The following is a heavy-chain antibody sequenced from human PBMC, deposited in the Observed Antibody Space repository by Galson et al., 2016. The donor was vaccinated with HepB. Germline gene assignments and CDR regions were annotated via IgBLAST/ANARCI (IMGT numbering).Heavy chain of an antibody. D-gene: IGHD1-26*01. Sequence: ETLSLTCTVSGGSISSSHYYCGWIRQPPGKGLEWIGNVYYSGSTYYNPSLKSRVTISVDTSKNQFPLKLTSVTAADTAVYYCATYLGGIVRASDYWGQGTLVTVSS. CDR1: GGSISSSHYY. J-gene: IGHJ4*02. CDR3: ATYLGGIVRASDY. CDR2: VYYSGST. V-gene: IGHV4-39*01.